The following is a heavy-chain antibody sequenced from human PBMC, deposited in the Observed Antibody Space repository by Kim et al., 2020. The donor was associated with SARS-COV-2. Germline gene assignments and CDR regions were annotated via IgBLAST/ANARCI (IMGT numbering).Heavy chain of an antibody. D-gene: IGHD3-9*01. CDR1: GFTFSGSA. J-gene: IGHJ4*02. Sequence: GGSLRLSCAASGFTFSGSAMHWVRQASGKGLEWVGRIRSKANSYATAYAASVKGRFTISRDDSKNTAYLQMNSLKTEDTAVYYCTRQSPTKIYDILTGYQEDLDYWGQGTLVTVSS. V-gene: IGHV3-73*01. CDR2: IRSKANSYAT. CDR3: TRQSPTKIYDILTGYQEDLDY.